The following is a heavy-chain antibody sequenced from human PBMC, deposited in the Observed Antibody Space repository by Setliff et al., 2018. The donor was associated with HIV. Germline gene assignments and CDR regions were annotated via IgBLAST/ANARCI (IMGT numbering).Heavy chain of an antibody. J-gene: IGHJ3*01. Sequence: KTSETLSLTCTVSGGSFSTYYWSWIRQPAGEGLEYIGRVHSTGTTIYNPSPKSRVTMSVDTSENQLSLNLRSVTGADTAVNYCARARITMTGGRLEPYAFDRWGQGTKVTVSS. CDR2: VHSTGTT. D-gene: IGHD3-22*01. CDR3: ARARITMTGGRLEPYAFDR. CDR1: GGSFSTYY. V-gene: IGHV4-4*07.